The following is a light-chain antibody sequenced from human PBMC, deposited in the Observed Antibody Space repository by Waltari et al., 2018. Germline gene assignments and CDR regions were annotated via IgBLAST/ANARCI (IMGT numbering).Light chain of an antibody. CDR2: RNN. V-gene: IGLV1-47*01. CDR3: ASWDDSLSVGV. J-gene: IGLJ3*02. Sequence: QSVLTQPPSASGTPGQRVTISCSGSISNLGTNYVYWYQQFPGTAPKLLIQRNNQRPPGVPYRFSGSKSGTSASLAISGLRSEDEADYYCASWDDSLSVGVFGGGTKLTFL. CDR1: ISNLGTNY.